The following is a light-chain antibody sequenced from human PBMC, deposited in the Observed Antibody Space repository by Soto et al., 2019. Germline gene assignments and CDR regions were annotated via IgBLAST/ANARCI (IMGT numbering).Light chain of an antibody. V-gene: IGKV3-20*01. J-gene: IGKJ5*01. CDR2: GAS. CDR1: QSVSSSF. Sequence: EIVLTHSPGTLSLSPGERATLSCRASQSVSSSFLAWYQQKVGQAPRLLIYGASSRATGIPDRFSGSGSGTDFTLTISRLGPEDFAVYYCQQYGSSPITFGQGTRLEIK. CDR3: QQYGSSPIT.